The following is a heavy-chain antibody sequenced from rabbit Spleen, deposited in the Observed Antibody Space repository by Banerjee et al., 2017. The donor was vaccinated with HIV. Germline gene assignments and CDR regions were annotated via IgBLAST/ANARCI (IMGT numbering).Heavy chain of an antibody. V-gene: IGHV1S7*01. Sequence: QLKESGGGLVQPGGSLKLSCKASGFTLNNYYMNWVRQAPGKRLEWIGYIDPVFGSAYYAIWVNGLFTISSHNAQNTLYLQLNRLTAADTATYFCARDGAGSSYFNLWGPGSLVTVS. CDR2: IDPVFGSA. D-gene: IGHD8-1*01. CDR1: GFTLNNYY. CDR3: ARDGAGSSYFNL. J-gene: IGHJ4*01.